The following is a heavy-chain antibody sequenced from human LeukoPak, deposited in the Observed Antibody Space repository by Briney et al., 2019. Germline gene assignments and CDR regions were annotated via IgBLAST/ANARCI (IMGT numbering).Heavy chain of an antibody. CDR3: ASFFVGY. Sequence: GGSLRLSCVASGFPFSSYWMTWVRQAPGKGLEWAANIKQDGSKKSYVDSVKGRFTISRDNAKNSLYLQMNSLRAEDTAVYYCASFFVGYWGQGTLVTVSS. CDR2: IKQDGSKK. CDR1: GFPFSSYW. V-gene: IGHV3-7*01. D-gene: IGHD2/OR15-2a*01. J-gene: IGHJ4*02.